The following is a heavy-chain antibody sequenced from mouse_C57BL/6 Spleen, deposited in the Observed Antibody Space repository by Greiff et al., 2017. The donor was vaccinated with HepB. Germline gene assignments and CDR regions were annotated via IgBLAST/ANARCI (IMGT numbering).Heavy chain of an antibody. J-gene: IGHJ2*01. CDR1: GFTFSSYA. V-gene: IGHV5-4*01. Sequence: EVQGVESGGGLVKPGGSLKLSCAASGFTFSSYAMSWVRQTPEKRLEWVATISDGGSYTYYPDNVKGRFTISRDNAKNNLYLQMSHLKSEDTAMYYCARSTTVVKGDYWGQGTTLTVSS. CDR3: ARSTTVVKGDY. CDR2: ISDGGSYT. D-gene: IGHD1-1*01.